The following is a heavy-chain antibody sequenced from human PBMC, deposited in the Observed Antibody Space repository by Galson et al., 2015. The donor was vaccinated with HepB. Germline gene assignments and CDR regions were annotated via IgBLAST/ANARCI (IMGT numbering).Heavy chain of an antibody. V-gene: IGHV3-7*03. CDR3: ARRISLVRGIITKPDYYYGMDV. CDR1: EFTFSSYW. J-gene: IGHJ6*02. D-gene: IGHD3-10*01. Sequence: SLRLSCAGSEFTFSSYWMNWVRQAPGKGLEWVANINPDGSEKSYVASLRGRPTVSRDNDKNALYLQMDSLRAEDTAVYYWARRISLVRGIITKPDYYYGMDVWGQGTTVTVAS. CDR2: INPDGSEK.